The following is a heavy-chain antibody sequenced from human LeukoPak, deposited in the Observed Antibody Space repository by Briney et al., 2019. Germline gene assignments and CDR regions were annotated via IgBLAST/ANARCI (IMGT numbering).Heavy chain of an antibody. CDR2: INHSGST. V-gene: IGHV4-34*01. CDR3: AMRSVPKSFDY. J-gene: IGHJ4*02. Sequence: SETLSLTCAVYGGSFSGYYWSWIRQPPGKGLEWIGEINHSGSTNYNPSLKSRVTISVDTSKNQFSLKLSSVTAADTAVYYCAMRSVPKSFDYWGQGTLVTVSS. CDR1: GGSFSGYY.